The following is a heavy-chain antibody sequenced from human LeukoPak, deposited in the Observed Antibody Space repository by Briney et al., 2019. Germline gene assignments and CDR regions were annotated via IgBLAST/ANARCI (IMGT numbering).Heavy chain of an antibody. J-gene: IGHJ6*03. Sequence: GGSLRLSCAASGFTFSSYSMNWVRQAPGKGLEWVSSISSSSSYIYSADSVKGRFTISRDNAKNSLYLQMNSLRAEDTAVYYCARDQWLQSDYYMDVWGKGTTVTVSS. CDR1: GFTFSSYS. CDR2: ISSSSSYI. V-gene: IGHV3-21*01. CDR3: ARDQWLQSDYYMDV. D-gene: IGHD5-18*01.